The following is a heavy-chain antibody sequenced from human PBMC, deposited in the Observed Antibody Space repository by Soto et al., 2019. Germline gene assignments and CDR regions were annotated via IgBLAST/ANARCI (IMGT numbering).Heavy chain of an antibody. J-gene: IGHJ4*02. V-gene: IGHV3-23*04. CDR1: GFIFSNYV. CDR3: AKRPRALLTFDY. Sequence: EVQLVDSGGVLVQPGGSLRLSCAASGFIFSNYVMSWVRQAPGTGLEWVSSISDSGGTSYYADSVKGRFTISRDNSKNALYLQMNSLRAEDTAIYYCAKRPRALLTFDYWGQGTLVTVSS. D-gene: IGHD1-26*01. CDR2: ISDSGGTS.